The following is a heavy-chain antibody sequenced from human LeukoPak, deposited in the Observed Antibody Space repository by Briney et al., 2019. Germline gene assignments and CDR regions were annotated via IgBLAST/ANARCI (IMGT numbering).Heavy chain of an antibody. CDR2: INVGNGNT. Sequence: GASVKVSCKASGCTFTNYLMHWVRQAPGQRLEWMGWINVGNGNTKYSQKFQGRVTITRDTSGSTAYMELTSLRSEDTAVYYCASGQSIAADWGQGTLVTVSS. CDR3: ASGQSIAAD. D-gene: IGHD6-13*01. CDR1: GCTFTNYL. J-gene: IGHJ4*02. V-gene: IGHV1-3*01.